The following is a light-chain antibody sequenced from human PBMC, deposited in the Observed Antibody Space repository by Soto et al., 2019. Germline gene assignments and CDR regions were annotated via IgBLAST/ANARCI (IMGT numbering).Light chain of an antibody. V-gene: IGLV1-47*01. J-gene: IGLJ1*01. Sequence: QSVLTQPPSASGTPGQRVTISCSGSSCDIGSNYVYWYQQLPGTAPKLLIYRNNQRPSGVPDRFSGSKSGTSASLAISGLRSEDEADYYCAAWDDSLSGYVFGTGTKVTVL. CDR3: AAWDDSLSGYV. CDR1: SCDIGSNY. CDR2: RNN.